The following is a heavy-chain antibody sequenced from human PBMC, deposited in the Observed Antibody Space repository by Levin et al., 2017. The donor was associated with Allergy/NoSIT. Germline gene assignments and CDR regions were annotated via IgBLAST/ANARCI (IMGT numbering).Heavy chain of an antibody. J-gene: IGHJ4*02. D-gene: IGHD3-16*02. CDR1: GFTFGDYA. Sequence: GESLKISCTGSGFTFGDYAMSWVRQAPGKGLEWVGFIRNKAHGGTTEYAASVKGRLSISRDDSKSIAYLQMNSLKTEDTAVYFCARGGPPNYDYNWGSYRDGYFDYWGQGTLVTVSS. CDR2: IRNKAHGGTT. CDR3: ARGGPPNYDYNWGSYRDGYFDY. V-gene: IGHV3-49*04.